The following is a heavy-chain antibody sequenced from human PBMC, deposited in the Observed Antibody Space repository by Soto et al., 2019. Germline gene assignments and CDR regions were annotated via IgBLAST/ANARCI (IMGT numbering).Heavy chain of an antibody. D-gene: IGHD3-22*01. V-gene: IGHV4-61*01. CDR1: GGSVSSGSYY. Sequence: SETLSLTCTVSGGSVSSGSYYWSWIRQPPGKGLEWIGYIYYSGSTNYNPSLKSRVTISVDTSKNQFSLKLSSVTAADTAVYYCARGASSGYYQFDYWGQGTLVTVSS. J-gene: IGHJ4*02. CDR2: IYYSGST. CDR3: ARGASSGYYQFDY.